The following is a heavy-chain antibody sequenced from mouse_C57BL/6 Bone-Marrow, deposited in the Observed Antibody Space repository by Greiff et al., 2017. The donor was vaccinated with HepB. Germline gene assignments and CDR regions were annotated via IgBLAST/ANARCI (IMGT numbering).Heavy chain of an antibody. D-gene: IGHD2-4*01. Sequence: VKLQQPGAELVRPGSSVKLSCKASGYTFTSYWMDWVKQRPGQGLEWIGNIYPSDSETHYNQKFKDKATLTVDKSSSTAYMQLSSLTSEDSAVYYCARSPYDSWFAYWGQGTLVTVSA. CDR2: IYPSDSET. V-gene: IGHV1-61*01. CDR3: ARSPYDSWFAY. CDR1: GYTFTSYW. J-gene: IGHJ3*01.